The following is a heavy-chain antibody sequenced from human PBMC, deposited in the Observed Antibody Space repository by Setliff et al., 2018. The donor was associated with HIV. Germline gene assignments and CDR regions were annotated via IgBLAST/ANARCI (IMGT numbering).Heavy chain of an antibody. J-gene: IGHJ4*02. Sequence: GGSLRLSCAASGFTFSTYAMSWVRQAPGKGLEWVSALSGAGGSTYYADSVKGRFTISRDNSKETVYLEMNSLRVEDTAVYYCAKDGQRVGYGSDFDYWGQGTLVTVSS. CDR3: AKDGQRVGYGSDFDY. CDR1: GFTFSTYA. CDR2: LSGAGGST. D-gene: IGHD6-25*01. V-gene: IGHV3-23*01.